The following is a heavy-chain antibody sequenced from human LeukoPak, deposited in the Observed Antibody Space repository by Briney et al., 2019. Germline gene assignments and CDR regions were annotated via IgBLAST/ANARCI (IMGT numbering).Heavy chain of an antibody. CDR1: GFTFSSYS. Sequence: GGSLRLSCAASGFTFSSYSMNWVRQAPGKGLEWVSSISSSSYIYYADSVKGRFTISRDNAKNSLYLQMNSLRAEDTAVYYCARDSGRMATLYGKDAFDIWGQGTMVTVSS. J-gene: IGHJ3*02. D-gene: IGHD5-24*01. CDR3: ARDSGRMATLYGKDAFDI. CDR2: ISSSSYI. V-gene: IGHV3-21*01.